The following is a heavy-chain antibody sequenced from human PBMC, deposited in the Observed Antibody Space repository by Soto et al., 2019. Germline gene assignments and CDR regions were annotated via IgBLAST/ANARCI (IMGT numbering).Heavy chain of an antibody. CDR3: ARATDDYSNPSWFDP. Sequence: SETLSLTCTLSGVSISSYYWSWIRQPPGKGLEWIGYIYYSGSTNYNPSLKSRVTISVDTSKNQFSLKVSSVTAADTAVYYCARATDDYSNPSWFDPWGQGTLVTVSS. CDR2: IYYSGST. D-gene: IGHD4-4*01. V-gene: IGHV4-59*01. CDR1: GVSISSYY. J-gene: IGHJ5*02.